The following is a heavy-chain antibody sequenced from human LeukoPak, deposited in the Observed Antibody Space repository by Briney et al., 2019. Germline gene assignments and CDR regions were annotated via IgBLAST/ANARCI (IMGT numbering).Heavy chain of an antibody. J-gene: IGHJ4*02. Sequence: ASVKVSCKPSGYTFTSYGIHWVRQAPGQGPEWMGWINPYNGITNSAQKFQGRVTMTTDTSTSTAYMLLRSLRSDDTAVYYCARGYGDYGIAFDYWGQGTLVTVSS. CDR1: GYTFTSYG. D-gene: IGHD4-17*01. V-gene: IGHV1-18*01. CDR2: INPYNGIT. CDR3: ARGYGDYGIAFDY.